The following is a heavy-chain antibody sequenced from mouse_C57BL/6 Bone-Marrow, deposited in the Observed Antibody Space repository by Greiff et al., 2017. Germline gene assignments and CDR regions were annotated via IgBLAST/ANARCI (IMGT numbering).Heavy chain of an antibody. D-gene: IGHD1-1*01. Sequence: QVQLQQSGAELVKPGASVKLSCKASGYTFTSYWMHWVKQRPGQGLEWIGMIHPNSGSTNYNEKFKSKATLTVDKSSSTAYMQLSSLTSEDSAVYYCARAGTTVVAKWYFDVWGTGTTVTVSS. CDR3: ARAGTTVVAKWYFDV. CDR1: GYTFTSYW. V-gene: IGHV1-64*01. J-gene: IGHJ1*03. CDR2: IHPNSGST.